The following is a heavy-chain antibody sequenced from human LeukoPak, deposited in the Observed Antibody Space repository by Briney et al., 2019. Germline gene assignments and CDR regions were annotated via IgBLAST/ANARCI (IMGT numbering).Heavy chain of an antibody. V-gene: IGHV3-23*01. Sequence: PGGSLRLSCAASGFTFSSYAMSWVCQAPGKGLEWVSAISGSGGSTYYADSVKGRFTISRDNSKNTLYLQMNSLRAEDTAVYYCASVHDFWSGYRFDPWGQGTLVTVSS. CDR1: GFTFSSYA. CDR3: ASVHDFWSGYRFDP. CDR2: ISGSGGST. D-gene: IGHD3-3*01. J-gene: IGHJ5*02.